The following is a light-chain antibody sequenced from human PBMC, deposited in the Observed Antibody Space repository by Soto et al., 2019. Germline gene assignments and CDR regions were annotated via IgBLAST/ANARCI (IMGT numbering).Light chain of an antibody. CDR3: SSFTTSSTWV. CDR2: EVS. V-gene: IGLV2-14*01. J-gene: IGLJ3*02. CDR1: SSDVGKYSY. Sequence: QSALTQPASVSGSPGQSIAISCTGTSSDVGKYSYVSWFQQYPGNAPKRMIYEVSNRPSGVSNRFSGSKSGNTASLTISGLQGEDEADYYCSSFTTSSTWVFGGGTKLTVL.